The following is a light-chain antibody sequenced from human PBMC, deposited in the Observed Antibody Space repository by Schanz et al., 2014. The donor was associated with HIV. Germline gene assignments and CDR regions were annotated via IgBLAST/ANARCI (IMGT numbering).Light chain of an antibody. V-gene: IGKV1-5*03. Sequence: IRITQSPSSLSASVGDRVTITCRASQSLDRWLAWYQQKPGKAPKLLIYKTSTLESGVPSRFSGSGSGTEFTLTISSLQPDDFATYYCQQYNSYKTFGQGTKVDI. CDR2: KTS. CDR1: QSLDRW. CDR3: QQYNSYKT. J-gene: IGKJ1*01.